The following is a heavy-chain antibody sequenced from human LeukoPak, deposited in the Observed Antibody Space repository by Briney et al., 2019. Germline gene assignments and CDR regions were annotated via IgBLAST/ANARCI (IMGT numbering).Heavy chain of an antibody. D-gene: IGHD1-26*01. CDR2: IIPIFGTA. CDR3: ARGRGGATTGLDH. J-gene: IGHJ4*02. Sequence: SVTVSSKASVGTFIIYAISWVRQAPGQGLERMGGIIPIFGTANYAQKFQGRVTITTDESTSTAYMELSSLRSDDTGVYYCARGRGGATTGLDHWGQGTLVTVSS. V-gene: IGHV1-69*05. CDR1: VGTFIIYA.